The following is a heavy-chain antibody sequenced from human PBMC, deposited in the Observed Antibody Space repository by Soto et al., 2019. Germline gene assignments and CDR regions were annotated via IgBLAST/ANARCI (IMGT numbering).Heavy chain of an antibody. V-gene: IGHV4-31*03. CDR2: IYYSGST. CDR1: GGSISSGGYY. CDR3: ARVVDTAMVFSDY. Sequence: LSLTCTVSGGSISSGGYYWSWIRQHPGKGLEWIGYIYYSGSTYYTPSLKSRVTISVDTSKNQFSLQLSSVTAADKAVYYCARVVDTAMVFSDYWGQGTLVTVS. D-gene: IGHD5-18*01. J-gene: IGHJ4*02.